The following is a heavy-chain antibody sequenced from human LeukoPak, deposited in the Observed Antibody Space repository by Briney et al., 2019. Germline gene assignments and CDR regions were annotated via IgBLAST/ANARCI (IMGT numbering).Heavy chain of an antibody. J-gene: IGHJ6*03. CDR1: GGSISNSNYY. CDR3: ARAGGSIYSYYMDV. CDR2: IYYSGIT. Sequence: SETLSLTCTVSGGSISNSNYYWGWIRQPPGKGLEWIGSIYYSGITYYNPSLKSRVTISVDTSKNQFSLRLSSVTAADTAVYYCARAGGSIYSYYMDVWGKGTTVTVSS. D-gene: IGHD4-23*01. V-gene: IGHV4-39*07.